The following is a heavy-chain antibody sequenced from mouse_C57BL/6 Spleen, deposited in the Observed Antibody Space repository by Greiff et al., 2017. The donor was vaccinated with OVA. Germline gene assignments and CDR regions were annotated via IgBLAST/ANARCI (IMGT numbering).Heavy chain of an antibody. V-gene: IGHV1-26*01. J-gene: IGHJ4*01. D-gene: IGHD2-4*01. Sequence: VQLQQSGPELVKPGASVKISCKASGYTFTDYYMNWVKQSHGKSLEWIGDINPNNGGTSYNQKFKGKATLTVDKSSSTAYMELRSLTSEDSAVYYCARKDDYFYYAMDCWGQGTSVTVSS. CDR3: ARKDDYFYYAMDC. CDR2: INPNNGGT. CDR1: GYTFTDYY.